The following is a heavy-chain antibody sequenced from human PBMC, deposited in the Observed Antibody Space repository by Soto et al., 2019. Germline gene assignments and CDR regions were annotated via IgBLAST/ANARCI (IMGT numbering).Heavy chain of an antibody. D-gene: IGHD5-12*01. CDR2: ISGTGGNT. Sequence: EVQLLESGGGLVQPGGSLRLSCAASGFTFSSYGMSWVRQAPGKGLDWVSTISGTGGNTYYADSVKGRFTISRDNSKNTLYLQMDSLRAEDTAVYYCAKEQHPTIQWDYFDYWGQGTLVTVSS. V-gene: IGHV3-23*01. CDR3: AKEQHPTIQWDYFDY. CDR1: GFTFSSYG. J-gene: IGHJ4*02.